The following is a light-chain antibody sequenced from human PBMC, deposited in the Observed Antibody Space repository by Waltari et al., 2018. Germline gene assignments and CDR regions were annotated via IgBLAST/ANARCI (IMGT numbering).Light chain of an antibody. J-gene: IGKJ3*01. CDR2: KAS. CDR1: QSINNG. V-gene: IGKV1-5*03. Sequence: DIQITQSPSTLSASVGDRVTITSRASQSINNGLAWYQQKPGKAPKLLIYKASTLESGVPSRFSGSGSGTEFTLTISSLQPDDFATYYCQQYDSYSVTLTFGPGTKVDIK. CDR3: QQYDSYSVTLT.